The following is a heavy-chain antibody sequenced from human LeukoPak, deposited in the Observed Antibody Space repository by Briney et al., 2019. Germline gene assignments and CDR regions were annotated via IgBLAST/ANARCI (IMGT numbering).Heavy chain of an antibody. Sequence: GGSLRLSCAASGFTFSSYSMNWVRQAPGKGLQWVSSISSSSSYIYYADSVKGRFTISRDNAKNSLYLQMNSLRAEDTAVYYCAGARGPAAGTRGAFDIWGQGTMVTVSS. CDR2: ISSSSSYI. CDR1: GFTFSSYS. J-gene: IGHJ3*02. CDR3: AGARGPAAGTRGAFDI. D-gene: IGHD6-13*01. V-gene: IGHV3-21*01.